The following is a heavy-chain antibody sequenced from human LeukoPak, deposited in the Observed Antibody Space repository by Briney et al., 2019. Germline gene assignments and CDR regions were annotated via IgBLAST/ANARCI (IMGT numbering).Heavy chain of an antibody. Sequence: GSSVKVSCKASGGTFISYAISWVRQAPGQGLEWMGGIIPIFGTANYAQKFQGRVTITSDESTSTAYMELSSLRSEDTAVYYCARDLYYGSGSENYFDFWGQGTLVTVSS. CDR1: GGTFISYA. CDR3: ARDLYYGSGSENYFDF. V-gene: IGHV1-69*01. J-gene: IGHJ4*02. D-gene: IGHD3-10*01. CDR2: IIPIFGTA.